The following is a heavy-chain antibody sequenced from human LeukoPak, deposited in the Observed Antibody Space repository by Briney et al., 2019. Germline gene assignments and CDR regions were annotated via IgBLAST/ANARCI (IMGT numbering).Heavy chain of an antibody. Sequence: SETLSLTCIVSGSISSYYWTWIRQPPGKGLEWIGHSYFTGNPNYNPSLKSRVTISVDPPKNQFSLKLTSVTAADTAVYYCAGLRSTVAWASFDYWGQGILVTVSS. CDR3: AGLRSTVAWASFDY. CDR1: GSISSYY. J-gene: IGHJ4*02. V-gene: IGHV4-59*08. CDR2: SYFTGNP. D-gene: IGHD4-23*01.